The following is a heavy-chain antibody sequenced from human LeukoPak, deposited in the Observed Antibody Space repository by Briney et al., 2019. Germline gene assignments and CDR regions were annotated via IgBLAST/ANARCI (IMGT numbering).Heavy chain of an antibody. V-gene: IGHV3-23*01. CDR3: ATPRSSYYYYGMDV. Sequence: GGSPRLSCAASGFIFSSYAMSWVRQAPGKGLEWVSAISGTGGSIFYADSVRGRFTISRDNSESTPYLQMNSLRAEDMAVYYCATPRSSYYYYGMDVWGQGTTVTVSS. J-gene: IGHJ6*02. CDR1: GFIFSSYA. CDR2: ISGTGGSI.